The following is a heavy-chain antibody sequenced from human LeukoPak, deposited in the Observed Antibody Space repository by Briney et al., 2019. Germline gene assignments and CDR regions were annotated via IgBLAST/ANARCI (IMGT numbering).Heavy chain of an antibody. Sequence: GGSLRLSCAASGFTFSSYSMNWVRQAPGKGLEWVSSISSSSSYIYYADSVKGRFTISRDNAKNSLFLQMNSLRAEDTAVYYCAKDGGLWVSAHWGDSWGRGTLVTVSS. D-gene: IGHD7-27*01. CDR3: AKDGGLWVSAHWGDS. V-gene: IGHV3-21*04. J-gene: IGHJ4*02. CDR1: GFTFSSYS. CDR2: ISSSSSYI.